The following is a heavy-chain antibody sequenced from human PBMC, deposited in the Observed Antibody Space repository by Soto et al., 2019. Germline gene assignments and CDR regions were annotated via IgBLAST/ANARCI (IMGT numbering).Heavy chain of an antibody. D-gene: IGHD3-22*01. CDR1: GFTFSSYA. CDR2: ISYDGGNK. V-gene: IGHV3-30-3*01. CDR3: ARSQGYYDSSGWGNWFDP. J-gene: IGHJ5*02. Sequence: PGGSLRLSCAASGFTFSSYAMHWVRQAPGKGLEWVAVISYDGGNKYYADSVKGRFTISRDNSKNTLYLQMNSLRAEDTAVYYCARSQGYYDSSGWGNWFDPWGQGTLVTVSS.